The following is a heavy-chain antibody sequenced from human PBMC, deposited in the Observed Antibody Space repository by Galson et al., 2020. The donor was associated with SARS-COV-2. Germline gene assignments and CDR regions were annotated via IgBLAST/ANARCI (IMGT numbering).Heavy chain of an antibody. D-gene: IGHD3-3*01. CDR1: GGSISSSSYY. CDR3: ARDRFLEWLVDY. CDR2: IYYSGST. V-gene: IGHV4-39*07. Sequence: SETLSLTCTVSGGSISSSSYYWGWIRQPPGKGLEWIGSIYYSGSTYYNPSLKSRVTISVDTSKNQFSLKLSSVTAADTAVYYCARDRFLEWLVDYWGQGTLVTVSS. J-gene: IGHJ4*02.